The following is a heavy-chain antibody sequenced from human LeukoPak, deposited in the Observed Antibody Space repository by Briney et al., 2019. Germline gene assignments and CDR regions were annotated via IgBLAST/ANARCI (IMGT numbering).Heavy chain of an antibody. J-gene: IGHJ4*02. CDR3: ARQTVGLFDY. Sequence: SETLSLTCTVSGGSISSGSYYWSWIRQPAGKGLEWIGRIYTSGSTNYNPSLKSRVTISVDTSKNQFSLKLSSVTAADTAVYYCARQTVGLFDYWGQGTLVTVSS. V-gene: IGHV4-61*02. CDR1: GGSISSGSYY. CDR2: IYTSGST.